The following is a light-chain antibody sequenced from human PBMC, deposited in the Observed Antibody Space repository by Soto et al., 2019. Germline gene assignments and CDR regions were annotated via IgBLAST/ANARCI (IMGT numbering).Light chain of an antibody. CDR3: QQFNSYAFT. Sequence: DIQLTQSPPFLSASVGDRVTITCRASQGSSSYLAWYQQKPGKAPKLLIYAASTLQSGVPSRFSGSGSGTEFTLTINSLQPEDFATYYCQQFNSYAFTFGPGTKVDIK. CDR2: AAS. J-gene: IGKJ3*01. CDR1: QGSSSY. V-gene: IGKV1-9*01.